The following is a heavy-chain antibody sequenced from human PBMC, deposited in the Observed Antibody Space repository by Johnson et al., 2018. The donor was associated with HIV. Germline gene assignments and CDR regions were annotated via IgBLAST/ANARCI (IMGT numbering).Heavy chain of an antibody. Sequence: VQLLESGGGLVKPGGSLRLSCAASGFTFSNAWMSWVRQAPGKGLEWVGRIKSKTDGGTTDYAAPVKGRFTISRDNAKNSLYLQMNSLRAEDTAVYYCARGGGCGGDCYSGYDAFDIWGQGTMVTVSS. CDR3: ARGGGCGGDCYSGYDAFDI. V-gene: IGHV3-15*01. J-gene: IGHJ3*02. D-gene: IGHD2-21*01. CDR1: GFTFSNAW. CDR2: IKSKTDGGTT.